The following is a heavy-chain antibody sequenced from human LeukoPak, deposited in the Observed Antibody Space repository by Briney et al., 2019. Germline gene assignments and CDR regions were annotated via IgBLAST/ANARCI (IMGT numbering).Heavy chain of an antibody. CDR3: ARERAGDVDY. J-gene: IGHJ4*02. CDR2: IRHREYGGTA. CDR1: GFNFGAVA. V-gene: IGHV3-49*03. Sequence: GRSLRLSCATSGFNFGAVAMDWIRQAPGKGLEWVGFIRHREYGGTAEYAASVNGRFAISRDDSKSIVYLQMNDLRTEDTGVYYCARERAGDVDYWGLGTLVTVSS.